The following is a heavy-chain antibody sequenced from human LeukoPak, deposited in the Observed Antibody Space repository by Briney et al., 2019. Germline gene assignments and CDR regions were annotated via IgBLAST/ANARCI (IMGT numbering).Heavy chain of an antibody. CDR3: ARQNTRLRVYYYYGMDV. CDR1: GGSFSGYY. J-gene: IGHJ6*02. D-gene: IGHD2-8*01. V-gene: IGHV4-34*01. Sequence: SETLSLTYAVYGGSFSGYYWSWIRQPPGKGLEWIGEINHSGSTNYNPSLKSRVTISVDTSKNQFSLKLSSVTAADTAVYYCARQNTRLRVYYYYGMDVWGQGTTVTVSS. CDR2: INHSGST.